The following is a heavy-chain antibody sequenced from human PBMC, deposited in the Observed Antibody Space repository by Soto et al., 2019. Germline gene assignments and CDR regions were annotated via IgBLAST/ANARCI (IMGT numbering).Heavy chain of an antibody. J-gene: IGHJ4*02. Sequence: SETLSLTCAVSGGSISSGGYSWSWIRQPPGKGLEWIGYIYHSGSTYYNPSLKSRVTISVDRSKNQVVLTMTNMDPVDTATYYCAHRRCGGDCLSFDYWGQGTLVTVSS. CDR2: IYHSGST. V-gene: IGHV4-30-2*02. CDR1: GGSISSGGYS. CDR3: AHRRCGGDCLSFDY. D-gene: IGHD2-21*02.